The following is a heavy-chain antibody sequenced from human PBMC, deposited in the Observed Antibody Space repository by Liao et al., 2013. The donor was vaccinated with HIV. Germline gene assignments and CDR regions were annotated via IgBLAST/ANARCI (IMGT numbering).Heavy chain of an antibody. Sequence: QVRLQESGPGLVKPSQTLSLTCTVSGDLIRRDNYYWTWIRQPAGKGLEWIGHIYTGMSTTGTTNYNPSLKSRVSISADTSSNHVSLKLTSVTAADTAVYYCARGWGLGGYYYYYMDVWGKGTTVTVSS. J-gene: IGHJ6*03. D-gene: IGHD3-16*01. CDR3: ARGWGLGGYYYYYMDV. CDR2: IYTGMSTTGTT. V-gene: IGHV4-61*02. CDR1: GDLIRRDNYY.